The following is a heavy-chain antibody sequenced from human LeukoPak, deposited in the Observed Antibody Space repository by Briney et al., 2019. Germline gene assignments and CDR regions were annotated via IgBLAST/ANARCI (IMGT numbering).Heavy chain of an antibody. CDR3: AREEGEGFDY. CDR1: AFTPTSHS. CDR2: IGGSSSSI. Sequence: GGPPRPSPPAPAFTPTSHSMPWVRQAPGKGLEWVSSIGGSSSSIYYADSVRGRLTISRDNAKNSLYLQMNSLRAEDTAVYYCAREEGEGFDYWGQGTLVTVSS. D-gene: IGHD3-16*01. J-gene: IGHJ4*02. V-gene: IGHV3-21*01.